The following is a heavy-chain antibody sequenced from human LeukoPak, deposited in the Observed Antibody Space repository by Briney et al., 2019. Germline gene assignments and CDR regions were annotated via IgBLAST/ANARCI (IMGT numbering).Heavy chain of an antibody. CDR3: ASPFWSGFPENYYYYGMDV. CDR1: GFTFSSYA. D-gene: IGHD3-3*01. J-gene: IGHJ6*02. V-gene: IGHV3-30-3*01. CDR2: ISYDGSNK. Sequence: GGSLRLSCAASGFTFSSYAMHWVRQAPGKGLGWVAVISYDGSNKYYADSVKGRFTISRDNSKNTLYLQMNSLRAEDTAVYYCASPFWSGFPENYYYYGMDVWGQGTTVTVSS.